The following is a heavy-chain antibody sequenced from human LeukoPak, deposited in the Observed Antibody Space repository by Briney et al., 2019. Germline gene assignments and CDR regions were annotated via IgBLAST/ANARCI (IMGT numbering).Heavy chain of an antibody. CDR2: MYYTGST. D-gene: IGHD6-25*01. CDR1: GGSISSHY. Sequence: PSETLSLTCTVSGGSISSHYWSWIRQPPGKGLEWIGYMYYTGSTNYNPSLKSRVTISVDTSKNQFSLKLSSVTAADTAVYYCARGVRAPYSSVSLDYWGQGTLVTVSS. CDR3: ARGVRAPYSSVSLDY. J-gene: IGHJ4*02. V-gene: IGHV4-59*11.